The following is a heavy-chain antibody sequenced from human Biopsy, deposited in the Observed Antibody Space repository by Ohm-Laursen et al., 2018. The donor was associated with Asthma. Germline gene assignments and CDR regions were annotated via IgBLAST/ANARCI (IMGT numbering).Heavy chain of an antibody. CDR2: INAGNGNT. Sequence: ASVKVSCKASGYTFISYAIHWVRQAPGQRLEWMGWINAGNGNTKYSQKFQGRVTITRDTSASTAYMELSSLRSEDTAVYYCARTYYDFLTGQVNDAFDIRGQGTMVTVSS. J-gene: IGHJ3*02. CDR1: GYTFISYA. D-gene: IGHD3-9*01. CDR3: ARTYYDFLTGQVNDAFDI. V-gene: IGHV1-3*01.